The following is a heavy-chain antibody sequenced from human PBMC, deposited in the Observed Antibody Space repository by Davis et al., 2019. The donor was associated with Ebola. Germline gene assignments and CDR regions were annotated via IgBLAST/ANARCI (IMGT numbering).Heavy chain of an antibody. J-gene: IGHJ5*02. CDR2: IYPGDSDT. D-gene: IGHD3-10*01. Sequence: GESLKISCKDSGFRFSSHWIAWVRQMPGKGLEWMGIIYPGDSDTRYSPSFEGQVTISVDKSITTAYLQWSSLKASDTAMYYCARFQGTYNWFDPWGQGTLVTVSS. V-gene: IGHV5-51*01. CDR1: GFRFSSHW. CDR3: ARFQGTYNWFDP.